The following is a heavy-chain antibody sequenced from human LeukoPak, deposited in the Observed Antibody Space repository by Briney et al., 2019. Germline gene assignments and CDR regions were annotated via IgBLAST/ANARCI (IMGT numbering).Heavy chain of an antibody. CDR1: GGSFSGYY. J-gene: IGHJ5*02. CDR3: ARGGSGYDWFDP. V-gene: IGHV4-59*01. CDR2: ISYSGST. Sequence: SETLSLTCAVYGGSFSGYYWSWIRQPPGKGLEWIGYISYSGSTNYNPSLKSRVTISLDTSKNQFSLKLSSVTAADTAVYYCARGGSGYDWFDPWGQGILVTVSS. D-gene: IGHD5-12*01.